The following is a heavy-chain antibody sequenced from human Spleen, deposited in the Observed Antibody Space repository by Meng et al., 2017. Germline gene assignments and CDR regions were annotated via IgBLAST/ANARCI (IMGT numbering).Heavy chain of an antibody. CDR2: ISWNSDCI. Sequence: SLKISCAASGFNFDDYAMHWVRQAPGKGLEWVSGISWNSDCIDYADSVKGRFTISRDNVENSLYLQMDSLRTEDTALYYCAKDRHSRGLYGINVWGQGATVTVSS. CDR3: AKDRHSRGLYGINV. J-gene: IGHJ6*02. D-gene: IGHD3-22*01. V-gene: IGHV3-9*01. CDR1: GFNFDDYA.